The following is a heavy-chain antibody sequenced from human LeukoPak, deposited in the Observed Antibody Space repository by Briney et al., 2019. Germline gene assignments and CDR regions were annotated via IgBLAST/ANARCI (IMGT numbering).Heavy chain of an antibody. V-gene: IGHV3-53*01. CDR1: GFTVSSNY. Sequence: PGGSLRLSCAASGFTVSSNYMSWVRQAPGKGLEWVSVIYSGGSTYYADSVKGRFTISRDNSKNTLYLQMNSLRAEDTAVYYCARATPHTFWSGLYYFDSWGQGTLVTVSS. D-gene: IGHD3-3*01. CDR2: IYSGGST. CDR3: ARATPHTFWSGLYYFDS. J-gene: IGHJ4*02.